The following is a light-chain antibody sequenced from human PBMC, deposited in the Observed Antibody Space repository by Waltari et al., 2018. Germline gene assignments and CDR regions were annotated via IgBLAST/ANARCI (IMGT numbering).Light chain of an antibody. CDR1: STDVGGYNY. Sequence: QSALTQPRSVSGSLGQSFAISCTGPSTDVGGYNYVSWYQQHPGKAPKIIIYDVTKRPSGVPDEFSGSKSGNTASLTISGLQPEHEANYYCFSYAGSDTYVFGTGTEVTVL. J-gene: IGLJ1*01. CDR2: DVT. V-gene: IGLV2-11*01. CDR3: FSYAGSDTYV.